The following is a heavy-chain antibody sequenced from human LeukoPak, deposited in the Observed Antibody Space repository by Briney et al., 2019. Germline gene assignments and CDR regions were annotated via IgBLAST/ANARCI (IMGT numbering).Heavy chain of an antibody. D-gene: IGHD6-19*01. J-gene: IGHJ1*01. CDR2: ISGSGGST. V-gene: IGHV3-23*01. CDR3: SKMSSVWYLFSEYIQH. Sequence: GGSLRLSCAAFGFTFSSYAMSWVRQAPGKGLEWVSAISGSGGSTYYADSVKGRFTISRDNSKNTLYLQMNSLRAEDTAFYYCSKMSSVWYLFSEYIQHWGQGTPVTVSS. CDR1: GFTFSSYA.